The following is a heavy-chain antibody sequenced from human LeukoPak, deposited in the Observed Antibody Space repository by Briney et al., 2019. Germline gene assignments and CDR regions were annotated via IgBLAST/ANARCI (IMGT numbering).Heavy chain of an antibody. CDR2: ITGDGSST. J-gene: IGHJ6*02. CDR3: ARAITGTRNAMDV. Sequence: GSLRLSCAASGFTFSSDWMHWVRQAPGEGLVRVSRITGDGSSTWYAGSVKGRFAISRDNAKNTLYLQMYSLRAEDTAVYFCARAITGTRNAMDVWGQGTTVTVSS. CDR1: GFTFSSDW. V-gene: IGHV3-74*01. D-gene: IGHD1-20*01.